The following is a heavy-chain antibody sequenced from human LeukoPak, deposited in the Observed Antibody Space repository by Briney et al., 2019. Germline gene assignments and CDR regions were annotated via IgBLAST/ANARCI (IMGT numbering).Heavy chain of an antibody. D-gene: IGHD3-22*01. J-gene: IGHJ4*02. Sequence: PGGSLRLSCAASGFTFSTYWMHWVRHAPGKGLEWVSFISGSSSYIYYADSVKGRFTISRDNAKNSLYLHMNSLRAEDTAVYYCARDRYDSSGYIVKDDWGQGTLVTVSS. CDR2: ISGSSSYI. V-gene: IGHV3-21*01. CDR1: GFTFSTYW. CDR3: ARDRYDSSGYIVKDD.